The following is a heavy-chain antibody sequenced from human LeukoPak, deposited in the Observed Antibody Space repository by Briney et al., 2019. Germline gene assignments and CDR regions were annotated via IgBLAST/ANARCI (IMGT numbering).Heavy chain of an antibody. D-gene: IGHD5-18*01. CDR3: ARPVDTASLVN. V-gene: IGHV1-46*01. CDR1: GYTVINYY. CDR2: INPSGGSA. Sequence: ASVKVSCKASGYTVINYYMHWVRQAPGQGLEWMGIINPSGGSAYYAQKFQGRVTMTSDVSTSTFHMELSSLRSEDTAVYYCARPVDTASLVNWGQGTLVTVSS. J-gene: IGHJ4*02.